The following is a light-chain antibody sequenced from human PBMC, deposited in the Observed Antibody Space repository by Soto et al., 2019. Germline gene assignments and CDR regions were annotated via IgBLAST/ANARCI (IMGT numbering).Light chain of an antibody. CDR2: GAS. CDR1: QTVSNY. Sequence: EIVLTQSPATLSSSPGEIATLSCMASQTVSNYLAWYQQKPGQAPRLLVYGASSRATGISDRFSGSGSGTDFTLTISRLEPEDFAVYYCQHYVSPPITFGQGTRLEIK. J-gene: IGKJ5*01. V-gene: IGKV3-20*01. CDR3: QHYVSPPIT.